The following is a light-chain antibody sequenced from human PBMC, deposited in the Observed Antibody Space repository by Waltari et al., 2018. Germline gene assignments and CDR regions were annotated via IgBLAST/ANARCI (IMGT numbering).Light chain of an antibody. Sequence: DIVMTQSPATLSVSPGESATLSCRANQSVSSNLDWYQQKPGQAPRILIYGASTRATVIPASVSGSGSGTEFTLTISSLQSEDCAVYYCQQYNNWPPMYTFGQGTKLEIK. CDR1: QSVSSN. CDR3: QQYNNWPPMYT. J-gene: IGKJ2*01. V-gene: IGKV3-15*01. CDR2: GAS.